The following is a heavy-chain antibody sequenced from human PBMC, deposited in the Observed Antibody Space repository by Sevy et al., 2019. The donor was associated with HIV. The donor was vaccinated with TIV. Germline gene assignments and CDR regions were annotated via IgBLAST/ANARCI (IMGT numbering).Heavy chain of an antibody. V-gene: IGHV1-2*06. CDR3: ARGVRQWLGSGDY. J-gene: IGHJ4*02. D-gene: IGHD6-19*01. CDR1: GYTFTGYY. CDR2: INPNSGGT. Sequence: ASVKVSCKASGYTFTGYYLHWVRQAPGQGLEWMGRINPNSGGTNYAQKFQGRVTMTRDTSISTAYMELSRLGSDDTAVYYCARGVRQWLGSGDYWGQGTLVTVSS.